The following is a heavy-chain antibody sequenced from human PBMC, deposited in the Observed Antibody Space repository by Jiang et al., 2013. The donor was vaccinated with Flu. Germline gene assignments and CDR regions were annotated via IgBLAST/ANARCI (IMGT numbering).Heavy chain of an antibody. CDR2: MYRGGMT. CDR1: GYSITSGFY. D-gene: IGHD3-22*01. J-gene: IGHJ5*02. Sequence: GSGLVKPSETLSLTCAVSGYSITSGFYWGWIRQPPGEGLQWMGSMYRGGMTYYNPSLKSRVTISVAPSKNQFSLKLSSVTAADTAVYYCARDFSNYYFDSSGRHWFDPWGQGTLVTVSS. CDR3: ARDFSNYYFDSSGRHWFDP. V-gene: IGHV4-38-2*02.